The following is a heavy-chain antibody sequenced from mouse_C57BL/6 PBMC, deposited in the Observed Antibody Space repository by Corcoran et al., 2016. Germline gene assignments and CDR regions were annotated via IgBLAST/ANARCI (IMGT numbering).Heavy chain of an antibody. V-gene: IGHV1-26*01. J-gene: IGHJ4*01. CDR2: INPNNGGT. D-gene: IGHD2-12*01. Sequence: EVQLQQSGPELVKPGASVKISCKASGYTFTDYYMNWVKQSHGKSLEWIGDINPNNGGTSYNQKFKGKATLTVDKSSSTAYMELRSLTSEDSAVYYCASGGYYSRYYAMDYWGQGTSVTVSS. CDR1: GYTFTDYY. CDR3: ASGGYYSRYYAMDY.